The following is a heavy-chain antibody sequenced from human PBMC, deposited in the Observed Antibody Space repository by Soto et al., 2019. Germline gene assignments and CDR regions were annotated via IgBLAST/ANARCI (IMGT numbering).Heavy chain of an antibody. J-gene: IGHJ4*02. CDR3: ARGKVAGIYYFDY. CDR1: GGSISSYY. V-gene: IGHV4-59*01. CDR2: IYYSGST. D-gene: IGHD6-19*01. Sequence: QVQLQESGPGLVNPSETLSLTCTVSGGSISSYYWSWIRQPPGKGLEWIGYIYYSGSTNYNPSLKSRVTMSVDTSKNQFSLKLSSVTAADTAVYYCARGKVAGIYYFDYWGQGTLVTVSS.